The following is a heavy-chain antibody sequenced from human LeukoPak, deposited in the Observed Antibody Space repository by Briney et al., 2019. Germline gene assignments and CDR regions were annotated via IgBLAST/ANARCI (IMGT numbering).Heavy chain of an antibody. CDR2: INPSGGST. Sequence: GASVKVSCKASGYTFTNYYMHWVRQAPGQGLEWMGMINPSGGSTSYAQKFQGRVTMTRDTSTSTVNMELSSLRSEDTAVYYCARVGRRELLNYYGMDVWGQGTTVTVSS. V-gene: IGHV1-46*01. D-gene: IGHD1-26*01. CDR1: GYTFTNYY. J-gene: IGHJ6*02. CDR3: ARVGRRELLNYYGMDV.